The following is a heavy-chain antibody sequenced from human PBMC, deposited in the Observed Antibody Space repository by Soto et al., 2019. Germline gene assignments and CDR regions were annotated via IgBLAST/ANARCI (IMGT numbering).Heavy chain of an antibody. D-gene: IGHD6-19*01. V-gene: IGHV1-69*01. Sequence: QVHLVQSGAEVRKPGSSVKVSCTASGGTFSSTAISWVRQAPGQGLEWLGGIVPMFDTPNYARRFQDRVTITANDYTTTVYMELRRLKSEDTAVYFCSTERDSRPVAGSAAFALWGPGTVVTVSS. CDR3: STERDSRPVAGSAAFAL. CDR2: IVPMFDTP. CDR1: GGTFSSTA. J-gene: IGHJ3*01.